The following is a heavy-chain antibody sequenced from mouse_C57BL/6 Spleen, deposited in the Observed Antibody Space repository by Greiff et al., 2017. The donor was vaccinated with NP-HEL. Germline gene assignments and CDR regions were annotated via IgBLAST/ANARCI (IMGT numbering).Heavy chain of an antibody. CDR1: GYTFTSYW. J-gene: IGHJ3*01. CDR2: IYPGSGST. Sequence: QVQLKQSGAELVKPGASVKMSCKASGYTFTSYWITWVKQRPGQGLEWIGDIYPGSGSTNYNEKFKSKATLTVDTSSSTAYMQLSSLTSEDSAVYYCARRNPAWFAYWGQGTLVTVSA. V-gene: IGHV1-55*01. CDR3: ARRNPAWFAY.